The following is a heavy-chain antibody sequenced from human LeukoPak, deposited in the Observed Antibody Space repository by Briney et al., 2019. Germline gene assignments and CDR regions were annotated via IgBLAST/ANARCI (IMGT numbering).Heavy chain of an antibody. V-gene: IGHV4-30-2*01. Sequence: SETLSLTCAVSGGSISSGGYSWSWIRQPPGKGLEWIGYIYHSGSTYYKPSLKSRVTISVDRSKNQFSLKLSSVTAADTAVYYCARGRSSSWFDAFDIWGQGTMVTVSS. J-gene: IGHJ3*02. D-gene: IGHD6-13*01. CDR2: IYHSGST. CDR3: ARGRSSSWFDAFDI. CDR1: GGSISSGGYS.